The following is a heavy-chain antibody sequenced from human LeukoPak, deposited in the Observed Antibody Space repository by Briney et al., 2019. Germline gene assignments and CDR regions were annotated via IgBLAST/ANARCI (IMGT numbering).Heavy chain of an antibody. CDR3: ARGGLRQVRGVTRIHTPRFDY. Sequence: GSSVKVSCKASGYTCTSYGISWVRQAPRQGLEWMGWISAYNGNTNYAQKLQGRVTMTTDTSTSTAYMELRSLRSDDTAVYYCARGGLRQVRGVTRIHTPRFDYWGQGTLVTVSS. CDR1: GYTCTSYG. CDR2: ISAYNGNT. J-gene: IGHJ4*02. V-gene: IGHV1-18*04. D-gene: IGHD3-10*01.